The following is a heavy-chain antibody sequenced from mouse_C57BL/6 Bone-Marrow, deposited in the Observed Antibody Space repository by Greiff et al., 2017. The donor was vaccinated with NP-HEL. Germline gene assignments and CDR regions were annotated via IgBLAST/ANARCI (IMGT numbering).Heavy chain of an antibody. V-gene: IGHV1-69*01. CDR3: ARTYYGSSGYFDV. J-gene: IGHJ1*03. CDR1: GYTFTSYW. Sequence: QVHVKQPGAELVMPGASVKLSCKASGYTFTSYWMHWVKQRPGQGLEWIGEIDPSDSYTNYNQKFKGKSTLTVDKSSSTAYMQLSSLTSEDSAVYYCARTYYGSSGYFDVWGTGTTVTVSS. CDR2: IDPSDSYT. D-gene: IGHD1-1*01.